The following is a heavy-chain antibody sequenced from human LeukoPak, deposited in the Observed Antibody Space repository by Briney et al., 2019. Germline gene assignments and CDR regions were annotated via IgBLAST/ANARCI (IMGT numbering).Heavy chain of an antibody. Sequence: ASVKVSCKASGGTFSSYAISWVRQAPGQGLEWMGGIIPIFGTANYAQKFQGRVTITADKSTSTAYMELSSLRSEDTAVYYCARDNVYSSRGGNYFDYWGQGTLVTVSS. CDR2: IIPIFGTA. CDR3: ARDNVYSSRGGNYFDY. V-gene: IGHV1-69*06. D-gene: IGHD6-13*01. J-gene: IGHJ4*02. CDR1: GGTFSSYA.